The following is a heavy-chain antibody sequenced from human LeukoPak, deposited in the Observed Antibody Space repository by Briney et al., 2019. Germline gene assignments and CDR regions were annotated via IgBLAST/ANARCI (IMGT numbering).Heavy chain of an antibody. CDR3: ARDLEAAGYSIRDAFDI. V-gene: IGHV3-23*01. Sequence: GGSLRLSCAASGFTFSSYAMSWVRQAPGKGLEWVSAISGSGGSTYYADSVKGRFTISRDDSKNTLYLQMNSLRAEDTALYYCARDLEAAGYSIRDAFDIWGQGIMVTVSS. CDR2: ISGSGGST. CDR1: GFTFSSYA. J-gene: IGHJ3*02. D-gene: IGHD5-12*01.